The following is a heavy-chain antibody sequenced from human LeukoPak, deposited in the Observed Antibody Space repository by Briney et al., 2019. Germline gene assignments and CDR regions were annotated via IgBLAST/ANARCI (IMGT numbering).Heavy chain of an antibody. CDR2: IYYSGGT. D-gene: IGHD6-13*01. V-gene: IGHV4-59*01. CDR3: ARAPSSSWYNPDAFDI. J-gene: IGHJ3*02. CDR1: GGSISSYY. Sequence: PSETLSLTCTVSGGSISSYYWSWIRQPPGKGLEWIGYIYYSGGTNYNPSLKSRVTISVDTSKNQFSLKLSSVTAADTAVYYCARAPSSSWYNPDAFDIWGQGTMVTVSS.